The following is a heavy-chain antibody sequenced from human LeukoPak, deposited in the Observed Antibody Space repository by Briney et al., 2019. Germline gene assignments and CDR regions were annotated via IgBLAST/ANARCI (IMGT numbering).Heavy chain of an antibody. CDR1: GYNFANYW. CDR2: IYPGDSDT. CDR3: ARIQIAAAGVDY. V-gene: IGHV5-51*01. J-gene: IGHJ4*02. Sequence: GESLKISCQGSGYNFANYWIGWVRQVPGIGLEWMGIIYPGDSDTRYSPSFQGQVTISADKSISTAYLQWSSLKASDTAMYYCARIQIAAAGVDYWGQGTLVTVSS. D-gene: IGHD6-13*01.